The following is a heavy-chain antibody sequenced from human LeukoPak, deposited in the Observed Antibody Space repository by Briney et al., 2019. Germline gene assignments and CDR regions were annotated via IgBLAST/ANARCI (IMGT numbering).Heavy chain of an antibody. J-gene: IGHJ4*02. CDR3: AKDSPPDYGDYDY. V-gene: IGHV3-7*03. CDR1: GFTFSNYW. D-gene: IGHD4-17*01. Sequence: PGGSLRLSCAASGFTFSNYWMSWVRQAPGKGLEWVANIKQDGSEKDYVDSMKGRFTISRDNSKNTLYLQMNSLRAEDTAVYYCAKDSPPDYGDYDYWGQGTLVTVSS. CDR2: IKQDGSEK.